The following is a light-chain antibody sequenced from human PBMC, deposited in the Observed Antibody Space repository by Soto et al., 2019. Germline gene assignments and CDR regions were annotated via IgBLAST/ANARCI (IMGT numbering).Light chain of an antibody. Sequence: DIVMTQFPLSLPVTPGAQASISCRYSQSLLHSNGYNYLDWFLQKPGQAPRLLIYDASNRATGIPARFSGSGSGTDCNLTISSLEPEDFAAYYCQQRSNWPLTLGGGTKVDIK. CDR2: DAS. CDR1: QSLLHSNGYNY. CDR3: QQRSNWPLT. J-gene: IGKJ4*01. V-gene: IGKV3-11*01.